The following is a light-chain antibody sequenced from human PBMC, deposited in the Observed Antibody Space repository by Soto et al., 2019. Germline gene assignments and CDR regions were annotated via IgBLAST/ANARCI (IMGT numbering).Light chain of an antibody. Sequence: EIVLTQSPATLPLSPGERATLSCRASQSVSSYLAWYQQKPGQAPRLLIYDASNRATGIPARFSGSGSGTDFTLTISSLEPEDFAVYYCQQYGSSPWTFGQGTKGGYQ. CDR1: QSVSSY. CDR3: QQYGSSPWT. J-gene: IGKJ1*01. CDR2: DAS. V-gene: IGKV3-11*01.